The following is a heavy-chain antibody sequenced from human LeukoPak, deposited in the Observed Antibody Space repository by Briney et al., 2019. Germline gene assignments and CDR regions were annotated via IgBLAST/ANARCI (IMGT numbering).Heavy chain of an antibody. CDR3: ARVRSGWYDDY. J-gene: IGHJ4*02. D-gene: IGHD6-19*01. V-gene: IGHV3-48*02. CDR2: ISPTSDIV. CDR1: GFTFSAYS. Sequence: GGSLRLSCAASGFTFSAYSMSWVRQAPGKGLERVSFISPTSDIVFYADSVKGRFTISSDNAKNSLYLQVNSLRDEDTAVYYCARVRSGWYDDYWGQGTLVTVSS.